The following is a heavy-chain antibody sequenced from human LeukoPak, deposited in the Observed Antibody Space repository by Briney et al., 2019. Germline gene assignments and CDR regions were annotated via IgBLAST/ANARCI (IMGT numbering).Heavy chain of an antibody. CDR1: GFTVSSNY. CDR3: ARGVRDSRSSAIFHY. J-gene: IGHJ4*02. Sequence: PGGSLRLSRAASGFTVSSNYVSWVRQAPGKGLEGVSVIYSGGTTYYADSVKGRFTISRDNSKNTLYLQMNSLRAEDTAVYYCARGVRDSRSSAIFHYWGQGTLVTVSS. V-gene: IGHV3-53*01. CDR2: IYSGGTT. D-gene: IGHD6-13*01.